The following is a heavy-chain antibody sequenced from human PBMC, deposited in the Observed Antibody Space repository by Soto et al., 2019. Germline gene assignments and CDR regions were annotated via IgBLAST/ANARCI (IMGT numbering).Heavy chain of an antibody. CDR3: ATELIAVAGTGTSTLFDY. J-gene: IGHJ4*02. CDR1: GYTLTELS. V-gene: IGHV1-24*01. D-gene: IGHD6-19*01. CDR2: FDPEDGET. Sequence: ASVKVSCKVSGYTLTELSMHWVRQAPGKGLEWMGGFDPEDGETIYAQKFQGRVTMTEETSTDTAYMELSSLRSEDTAVYYCATELIAVAGTGTSTLFDYWGQGTLVTVSS.